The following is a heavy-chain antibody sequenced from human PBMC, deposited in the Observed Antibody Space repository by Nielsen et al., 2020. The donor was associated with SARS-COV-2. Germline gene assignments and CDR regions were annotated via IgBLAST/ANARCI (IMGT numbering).Heavy chain of an antibody. Sequence: GSLRLSCTVSGGSMSNSNYYWGWIRQPPGRGLEWIGGIHYTGSTYYNPSLTSRATISVDTSKKQFSLRLSSVTAADTAVYYCARQSRWLANFDYWGQGTLVTVSS. V-gene: IGHV4-39*01. J-gene: IGHJ4*02. D-gene: IGHD6-19*01. CDR1: GGSMSNSNYY. CDR2: IHYTGST. CDR3: ARQSRWLANFDY.